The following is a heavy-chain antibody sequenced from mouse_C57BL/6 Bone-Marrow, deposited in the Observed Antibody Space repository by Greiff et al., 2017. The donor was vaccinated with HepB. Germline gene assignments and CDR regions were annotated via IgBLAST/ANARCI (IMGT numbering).Heavy chain of an antibody. V-gene: IGHV5-4*01. CDR3: AQDPLISTVVCGFDV. CDR1: GFTLSSYA. D-gene: IGHD1-1*01. J-gene: IGHJ1*03. CDR2: ISDGGSYT. Sequence: EVQRVESGGGLVKPGGSLKLSCAASGFTLSSYAVSWVRQTPEKRLEWVATISDGGSYTYYPDNVKGLFTIYRDNAKHNLYLQKSHLKSEDTAKYYFAQDPLISTVVCGFDVWGTGTTVTVSS.